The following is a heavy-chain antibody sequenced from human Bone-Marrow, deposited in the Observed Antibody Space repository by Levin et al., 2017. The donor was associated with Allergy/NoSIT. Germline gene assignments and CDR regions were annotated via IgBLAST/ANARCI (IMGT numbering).Heavy chain of an antibody. J-gene: IGHJ5*02. V-gene: IGHV1-2*06. CDR3: ARRDHPLLSLKSWFDP. CDR1: GYTFIDYY. D-gene: IGHD2-21*01. Sequence: GESLKISCKSFGYTFIDYYIHWVRQAPGQGLEWMGRINPTNGAATYAQRFQGRVTMTRDTSINTAYLELNGLTDDDTAVYYCARRDHPLLSLKSWFDPWGEGTQVTVSS. CDR2: INPTNGAA.